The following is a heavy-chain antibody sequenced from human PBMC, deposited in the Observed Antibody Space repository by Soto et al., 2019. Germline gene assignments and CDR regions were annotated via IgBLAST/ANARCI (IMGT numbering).Heavy chain of an antibody. J-gene: IGHJ4*02. CDR1: GFTFSSYA. CDR3: ARVSYDILTGPLDY. D-gene: IGHD3-9*01. Sequence: GGSLRLSCAASGFTFSSYAMHWVRQAPGKGLEWVAVISYDGSNKYYADSVKGRFTISRDNSKNTLYLQMNSLRAEDTAVYYCARVSYDILTGPLDYWGQGTLVTVSS. CDR2: ISYDGSNK. V-gene: IGHV3-30-3*01.